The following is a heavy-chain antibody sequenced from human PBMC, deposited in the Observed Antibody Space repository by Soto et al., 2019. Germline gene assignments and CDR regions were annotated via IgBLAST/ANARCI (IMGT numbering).Heavy chain of an antibody. D-gene: IGHD3-22*01. Sequence: PSVKVSCKASGGTFSSYAISWVRQAPGQGLEWMGGIIPIFGTANYAQKFQGRVTITADESTSTAYMELSSLRSEDTAVYYCARAHSGYSHWFDPWGQGTLVTVSS. CDR2: IIPIFGTA. V-gene: IGHV1-69*13. CDR3: ARAHSGYSHWFDP. CDR1: GGTFSSYA. J-gene: IGHJ5*02.